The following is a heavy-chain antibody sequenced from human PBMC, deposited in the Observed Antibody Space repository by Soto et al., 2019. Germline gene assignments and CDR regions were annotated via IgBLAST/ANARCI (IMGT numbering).Heavy chain of an antibody. CDR2: VHYSGSA. CDR1: GGSISTRSYF. Sequence: QLQLQESGPGLVKPSETLSLTCSVSGGSISTRSYFWGWIRQPPGKGLEWVGAVHYSGSANYRSSLQSRVTISVDMSQNQFSLRLRSVTAADTAVYYCARHRWGSGSYSGLLDFWGQGALVTVSS. J-gene: IGHJ4*02. D-gene: IGHD3-10*01. CDR3: ARHRWGSGSYSGLLDF. V-gene: IGHV4-39*01.